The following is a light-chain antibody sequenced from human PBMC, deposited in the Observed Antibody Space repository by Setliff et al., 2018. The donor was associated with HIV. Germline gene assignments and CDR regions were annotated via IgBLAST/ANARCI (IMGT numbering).Light chain of an antibody. CDR3: QVWDSSSGHNYV. V-gene: IGLV3-21*04. Sequence: SYELTQPPSMSVAPGKTARLICGGDNIGLKSVHWYQQKPGQGPVLVMHHDAARPAGIPERFSGSNSGNTATLTISRVEAGDEADYYCQVWDSSSGHNYVFGTGTKVTVL. CDR1: NIGLKS. CDR2: HDA. J-gene: IGLJ1*01.